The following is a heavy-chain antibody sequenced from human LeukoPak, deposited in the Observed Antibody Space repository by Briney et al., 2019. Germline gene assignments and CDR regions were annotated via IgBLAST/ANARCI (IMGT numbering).Heavy chain of an antibody. CDR1: GFSMGSGYD. Sequence: KSSETLSLTCAVSGFSMGSGYDWGWIRQPPGKGLEWIGSFYESGSPYYNPSLKSRASISMDTSKNHFSLRLTSVTAADTALYYCARDHRGRRYCDVWGRGTLVMVSS. CDR3: ARDHRGRRYCDV. V-gene: IGHV4-38-2*02. J-gene: IGHJ2*01. CDR2: FYESGSP.